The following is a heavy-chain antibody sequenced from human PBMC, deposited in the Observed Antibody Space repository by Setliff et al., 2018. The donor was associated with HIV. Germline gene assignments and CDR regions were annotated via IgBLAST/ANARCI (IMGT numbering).Heavy chain of an antibody. J-gene: IGHJ3*02. CDR3: ARESPDSSGYYRAFDI. CDR1: GYTFTSYY. V-gene: IGHV1-46*01. D-gene: IGHD3-22*01. Sequence: ASVKVSCKASGYTFTSYYMHWVRQAPGQGLEWMGIINPSGGSTSYVQKFQGRVTMTRDTSTSTVYMELSSLRSEDTAVYYCARESPDSSGYYRAFDIWGQGTMVTVSS. CDR2: INPSGGST.